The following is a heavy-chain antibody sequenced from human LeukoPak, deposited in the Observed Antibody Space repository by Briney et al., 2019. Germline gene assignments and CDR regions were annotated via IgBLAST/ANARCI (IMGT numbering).Heavy chain of an antibody. D-gene: IGHD3-10*01. CDR2: INHSGST. V-gene: IGHV4-34*01. J-gene: IGHJ5*02. Sequence: SETLSLTCAVYGGSFSGYYWSWIRQPPGKGLEWIGEINHSGSTSYNPSLKSRVTISVDTSKNQFSLKLSSVTAADTAVYYCARHTTRITMVRGVIIGPNWFDPWGQGTLVTVSS. CDR3: ARHTTRITMVRGVIIGPNWFDP. CDR1: GGSFSGYY.